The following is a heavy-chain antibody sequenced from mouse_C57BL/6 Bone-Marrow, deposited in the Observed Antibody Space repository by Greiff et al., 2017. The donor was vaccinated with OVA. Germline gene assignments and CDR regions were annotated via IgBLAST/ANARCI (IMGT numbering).Heavy chain of an antibody. J-gene: IGHJ1*03. CDR3: ARSITTVVASGYFDV. Sequence: QVQLKESGAELVRPGTSVKVSCKASGYAFTNYLIEWVKQRPGQGLEWIGVINPGSGGTNYNEKFKGKATLTADKSSSTAYMQLSSLTSEDSAVYFCARSITTVVASGYFDVWGTGTTVTVSS. D-gene: IGHD1-1*01. CDR1: GYAFTNYL. CDR2: INPGSGGT. V-gene: IGHV1-54*01.